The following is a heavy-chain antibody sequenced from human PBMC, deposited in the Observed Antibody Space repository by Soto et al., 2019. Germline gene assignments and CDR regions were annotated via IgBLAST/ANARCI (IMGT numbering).Heavy chain of an antibody. J-gene: IGHJ2*01. D-gene: IGHD5-12*01. CDR1: GGTFSNYP. Sequence: QVQLVQSGAEVKKPGSSVKVSCKASGGTFSNYPISWVRQAPGQGLEWMGGIIPIFGTVNYAQKFQGRVTITADESTGTAYRELSSLRAEDTAVYYCARGNHRWLQLWYFDLWGRGTRVTVSS. CDR3: ARGNHRWLQLWYFDL. CDR2: IIPIFGTV. V-gene: IGHV1-69*12.